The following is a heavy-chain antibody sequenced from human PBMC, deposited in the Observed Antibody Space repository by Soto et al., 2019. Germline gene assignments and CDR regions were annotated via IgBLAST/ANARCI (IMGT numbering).Heavy chain of an antibody. D-gene: IGHD3-22*01. CDR2: IYYSGST. Sequence: PSETLSLTCTVSGGSISSYYWSWIRQPPGKGLEWIGYIYYSGSTNYNPSLKSRVTISVDRSKNQFSMKLSSVTAADTAVYYCARDLGYYDSSGYNRVDAFDIWGQGTMVT. CDR1: GGSISSYY. CDR3: ARDLGYYDSSGYNRVDAFDI. J-gene: IGHJ3*02. V-gene: IGHV4-59*12.